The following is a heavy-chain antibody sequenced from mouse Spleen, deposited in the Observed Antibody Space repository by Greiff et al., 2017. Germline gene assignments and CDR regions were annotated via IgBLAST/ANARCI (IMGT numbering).Heavy chain of an antibody. CDR2: IDPSDSET. CDR1: GYTFTSYW. Sequence: VQLQQPGAELVRPGSSVKLSCKASGYTFTSYWMHWVKQRPIQGLEWIGNIDPSDSETHYNQKFKDKATLTVDKSSSTAYMQLSSLTSEDSAVYYCARTYDYDGFAYWGQGTLVTVSA. J-gene: IGHJ3*01. D-gene: IGHD2-4*01. CDR3: ARTYDYDGFAY. V-gene: IGHV1-52*01.